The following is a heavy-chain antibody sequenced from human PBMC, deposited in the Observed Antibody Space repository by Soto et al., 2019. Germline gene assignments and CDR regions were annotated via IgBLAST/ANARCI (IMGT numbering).Heavy chain of an antibody. J-gene: IGHJ6*03. CDR1: GDTFTDYY. D-gene: IGHD5-12*01. CDR3: ARESGGATATLDYYYFYMDV. Sequence: QVQLVQSGAEVKKPGASVTVSCRSSGDTFTDYYMNWVRQAPGQGLEWMGWMNPNSGVTKYAQKFQGWVTMTRETSIRTVYMQLSRLRSDDTAVYYCARESGGATATLDYYYFYMDVWGTGTTVTVSS. CDR2: MNPNSGVT. V-gene: IGHV1-2*04.